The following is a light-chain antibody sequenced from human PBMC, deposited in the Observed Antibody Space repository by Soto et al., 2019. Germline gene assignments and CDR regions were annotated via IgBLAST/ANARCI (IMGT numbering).Light chain of an antibody. CDR2: QAS. J-gene: IGKJ1*01. CDR3: QVYTSFAKT. CDR1: QSISSW. Sequence: DIKMTQSPSTMSASVGDRVTITCRASQSISSWLAWYQQKPGKAPKLLIYQASTLESGVPSRFSGRGSGTQFTLTISSLQPDDFATYYCQVYTSFAKTFGQGTKVEIK. V-gene: IGKV1-5*03.